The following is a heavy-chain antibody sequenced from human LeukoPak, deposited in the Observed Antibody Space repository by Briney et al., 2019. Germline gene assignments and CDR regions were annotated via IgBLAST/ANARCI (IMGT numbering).Heavy chain of an antibody. CDR2: IYPTDSET. D-gene: IGHD6-19*01. V-gene: IGHV5-51*01. Sequence: GESLKISCKGSGYTFSSYWIDWVRQMPGKGLEWMGIIYPTDSETRYSPSFQGQVTISVDKSINTAYLQWSSLKASDTAMYFCARRSPYSTAWAAFDSWGQGTLVTASS. CDR3: ARRSPYSTAWAAFDS. J-gene: IGHJ4*01. CDR1: GYTFSSYW.